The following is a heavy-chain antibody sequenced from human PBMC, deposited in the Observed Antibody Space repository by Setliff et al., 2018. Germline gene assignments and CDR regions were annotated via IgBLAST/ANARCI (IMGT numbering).Heavy chain of an antibody. V-gene: IGHV4-34*01. J-gene: IGHJ4*02. CDR2: INHSGST. D-gene: IGHD2-15*01. CDR1: GGSFSTYY. CDR3: AREGRYCSGDTCYFSHLYYFDY. Sequence: KASETLSLTCAVYGGSFSTYYWIWIRQPPGKGLEWIGEINHSGSTFYSPSLKRRVTISEDMSKNQFFLKLSSVTAADTAVYYCAREGRYCSGDTCYFSHLYYFDYWGQGTLVTVSS.